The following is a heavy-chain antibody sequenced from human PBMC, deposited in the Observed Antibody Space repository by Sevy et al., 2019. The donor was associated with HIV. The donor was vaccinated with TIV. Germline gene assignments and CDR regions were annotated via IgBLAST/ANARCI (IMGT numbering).Heavy chain of an antibody. J-gene: IGHJ4*02. Sequence: GGSLRLSCEASGFILKSFWIHWVRQAPGKGLEWVGRIKSNSDGGKTYYAAPVEGRFTMSRDDSENRVYLQINNLKADDTAVYYCATAPGPGYWGQGTLVTVSS. CDR2: IKSNSDGGKT. CDR3: ATAPGPGY. V-gene: IGHV3-15*01. D-gene: IGHD3-10*01. CDR1: GFILKSFW.